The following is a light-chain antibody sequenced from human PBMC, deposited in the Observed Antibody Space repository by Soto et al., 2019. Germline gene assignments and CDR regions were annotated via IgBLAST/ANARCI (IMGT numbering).Light chain of an antibody. J-gene: IGLJ2*01. CDR3: SSYAGSNNLV. CDR2: EVN. CDR1: SSDVGAYNY. V-gene: IGLV2-8*01. Sequence: QSVLTQPPSASGSPGQSVTISCTGTSSDVGAYNYVSWYQQHPGKAPKFMIYEVNKRPSGVPDRFSGSKSGNTASLTVSGLQAEDEADYYCSSYAGSNNLVFGGGTKLTVL.